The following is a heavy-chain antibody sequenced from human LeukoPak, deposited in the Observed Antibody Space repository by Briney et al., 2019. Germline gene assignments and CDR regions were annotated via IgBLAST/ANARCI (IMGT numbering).Heavy chain of an antibody. CDR1: GFTFFSYS. D-gene: IGHD4-17*01. J-gene: IGHJ5*02. CDR3: ARDYRGGYGDHVNTLIT. Sequence: PGGSLRLSCAASGFTFFSYSMNWVRQAPGKGLEWVSYITSSGSPIYYADSVRGRFTISRDNAKNSLYLQMNSLRDEDTAVYYCARDYRGGYGDHVNTLITWGQGTLVTVSS. V-gene: IGHV3-48*02. CDR2: ITSSGSPI.